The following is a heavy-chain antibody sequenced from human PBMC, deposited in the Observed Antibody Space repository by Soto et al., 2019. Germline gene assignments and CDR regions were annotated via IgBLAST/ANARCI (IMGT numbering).Heavy chain of an antibody. CDR2: IYWDDDK. D-gene: IGHD3-3*01. Sequence: QITLKESGPTVVKPTETLTLTCTFSGFSLTTSGVGVGWVRQSPGKAPEWLALIYWDDDKRYSTSLKSRLTITKDTSKSQVVLTMANVDPADTATYYCAHRVLRTVFGLVTTTAIYFDIWGQGTPVVVSS. J-gene: IGHJ4*02. CDR1: GFSLTTSGVG. V-gene: IGHV2-5*02. CDR3: AHRVLRTVFGLVTTTAIYFDI.